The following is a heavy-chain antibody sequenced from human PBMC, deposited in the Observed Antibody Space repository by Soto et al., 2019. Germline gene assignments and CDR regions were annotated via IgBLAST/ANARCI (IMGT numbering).Heavy chain of an antibody. D-gene: IGHD2-21*02. J-gene: IGHJ5*02. CDR3: ARESGDWPLNWFDP. V-gene: IGHV3-74*01. CDR2: ITSDGKSK. Sequence: GGSLRLSCAASGFNFSNHWMHWVRQAPGKGLVWVSRITSDGKSKAYAESVKGRFAISGDNGKNTVYLQMNGLTVEDTAVYYCARESGDWPLNWFDPWGQGTLVTVSS. CDR1: GFNFSNHW.